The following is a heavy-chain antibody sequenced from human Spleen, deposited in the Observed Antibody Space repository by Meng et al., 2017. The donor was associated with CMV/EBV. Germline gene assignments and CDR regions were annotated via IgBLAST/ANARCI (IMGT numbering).Heavy chain of an antibody. CDR3: ARGYYDSSGYGYWYLDL. CDR2: IYYSGST. CDR1: GGSISSGDYY. J-gene: IGHJ2*01. D-gene: IGHD3-22*01. Sequence: HVPRQESGPGLVNPSQTLSLTCPVSGGSISSGDYYWSWIRQPPGKGLEWIGYIYYSGSTYYNPSLKSRVTISVDTSKNQFSLKLSSVTAADTAVYYCARGYYDSSGYGYWYLDLWGRGTLVTVSS. V-gene: IGHV4-30-4*01.